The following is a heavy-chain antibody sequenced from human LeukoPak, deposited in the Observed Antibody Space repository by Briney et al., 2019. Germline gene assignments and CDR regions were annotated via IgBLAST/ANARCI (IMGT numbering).Heavy chain of an antibody. CDR2: IYYSGST. D-gene: IGHD6-6*01. Sequence: KPSETLSLTCTLSGGSISSYYWSWIRQPPGKGLEWIGYIYYSGSTNYNPSLKSRVTISVDTSKNQFSLKLSSVTAADTAVYYCARESEYSSSSAEYFQHWGQGTLVTVSS. CDR3: ARESEYSSSSAEYFQH. V-gene: IGHV4-59*01. J-gene: IGHJ1*01. CDR1: GGSISSYY.